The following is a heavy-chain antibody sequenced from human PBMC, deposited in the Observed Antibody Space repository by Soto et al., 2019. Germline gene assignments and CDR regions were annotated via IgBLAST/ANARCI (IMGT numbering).Heavy chain of an antibody. CDR2: IIPIFGTA. V-gene: IGHV1-69*01. Sequence: QVQLVQSGVEVKKPGSSVKVSCKASGGTFSSYAISWVRQAPGQGREWMGGIIPIFGTANYAQKFQGRVTITADEATSTAYRGLSSLRSEDTAVYYCAGEVPHPDILTGCFFDYWGQGALVTVSS. CDR3: AGEVPHPDILTGCFFDY. CDR1: GGTFSSYA. D-gene: IGHD3-9*01. J-gene: IGHJ4*02.